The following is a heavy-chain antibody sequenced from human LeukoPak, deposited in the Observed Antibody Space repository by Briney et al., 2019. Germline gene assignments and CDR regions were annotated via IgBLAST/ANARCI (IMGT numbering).Heavy chain of an antibody. V-gene: IGHV1-69*13. CDR1: GGTFSSYA. J-gene: IGHJ5*02. D-gene: IGHD3-22*01. CDR2: IIPIFGTA. CDR3: AREVPDYYDSSGYYNWFDP. Sequence: SVKVSCKASGGTFSSYAISWVRQAPGQGLEWMGGIIPIFGTANYAQKFQGRVTITADESTSTAYMELGSLRSEDTAVYYCAREVPDYYDSSGYYNWFDPWGQGTLVTVSS.